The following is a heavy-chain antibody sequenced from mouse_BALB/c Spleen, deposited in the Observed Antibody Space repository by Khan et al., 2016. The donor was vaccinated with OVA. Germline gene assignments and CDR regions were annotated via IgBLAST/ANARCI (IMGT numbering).Heavy chain of an antibody. Sequence: IQLVQSGPELKKPGETVKISCKASGYTFTNYGMNWVKQSPGKALKWMGWINTYTGEPTYADDFKGRFAFSLETSASTAYLQINNLKDEDTATYFCARPPYFSYTLDHWGQGTSVTVSS. CDR2: INTYTGEP. J-gene: IGHJ4*01. D-gene: IGHD2-10*01. V-gene: IGHV9-3-1*01. CDR1: GYTFTNYG. CDR3: ARPPYFSYTLDH.